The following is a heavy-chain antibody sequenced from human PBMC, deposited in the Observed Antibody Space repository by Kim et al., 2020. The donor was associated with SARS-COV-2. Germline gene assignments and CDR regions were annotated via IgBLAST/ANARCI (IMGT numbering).Heavy chain of an antibody. V-gene: IGHV4-34*01. Sequence: SETLSLTCAVYGGSFSGYYWSWIRQPPGKGLGWIGEINHSGSTNYNPSLKSRVTISVDTSKNQFSLKLSSVTAADTAVYYCARGFNTMIVVVIKPYYYYGMDVWGQGTTVTVSS. D-gene: IGHD3-22*01. CDR1: GGSFSGYY. CDR3: ARGFNTMIVVVIKPYYYYGMDV. J-gene: IGHJ6*02. CDR2: INHSGST.